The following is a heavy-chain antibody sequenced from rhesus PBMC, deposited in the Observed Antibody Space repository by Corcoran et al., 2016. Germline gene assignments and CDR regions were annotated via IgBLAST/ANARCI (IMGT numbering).Heavy chain of an antibody. D-gene: IGHD4-23*01. CDR3: ASKNTVFEYFEF. V-gene: IGHV4-65*01. CDR1: GGSISSSNW. CDR2: ISGSSGST. J-gene: IGHJ1*01. Sequence: QVQLQESGPGLVKPSETLSLTCAVSGGSISSSNWWRWIRQPPGKGLEWIGYISGSSGSTYYNPSLKSRVTISTDTSKNQFSLKLSSVTAADTAVYYCASKNTVFEYFEFWGQGALVTVSS.